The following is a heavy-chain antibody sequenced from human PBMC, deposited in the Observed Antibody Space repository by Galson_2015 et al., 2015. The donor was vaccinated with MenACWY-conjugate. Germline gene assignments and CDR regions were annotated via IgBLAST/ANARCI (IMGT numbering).Heavy chain of an antibody. CDR3: ARHPPGGRGLDV. Sequence: SGAEVKRSGESLKISCKTSGYAFTTYWIVWVRQMPGTGLEFVGLISPGDSKTRSNPSLQGQATISADKSISTAYLQWSSLKASDTAMYYCARHPPGGRGLDVWGQGTTVTVSS. CDR2: ISPGDSKT. J-gene: IGHJ6*02. CDR1: GYAFTTYW. V-gene: IGHV5-51*01. D-gene: IGHD1-26*01.